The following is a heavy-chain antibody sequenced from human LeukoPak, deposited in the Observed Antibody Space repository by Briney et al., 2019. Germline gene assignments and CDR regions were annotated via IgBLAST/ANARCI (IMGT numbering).Heavy chain of an antibody. J-gene: IGHJ4*02. Sequence: SETLSLTCTVCGGSIRSGGYYWSWIRQHPGKGLEWIGYIYYSGSTYYNPSLKSRVTISVDTSKNQFSLKLSSVTAADTAVYYCARDRGGSWPYYFDYWGQGTLVTVSS. CDR3: ARDRGGSWPYYFDY. D-gene: IGHD2-15*01. V-gene: IGHV4-31*03. CDR1: GGSIRSGGYY. CDR2: IYYSGST.